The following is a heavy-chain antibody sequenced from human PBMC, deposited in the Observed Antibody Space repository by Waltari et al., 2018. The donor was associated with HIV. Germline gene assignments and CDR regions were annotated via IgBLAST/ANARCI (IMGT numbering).Heavy chain of an antibody. CDR2: INHSGST. J-gene: IGHJ3*02. D-gene: IGHD4-17*01. CDR1: GGSFSGYY. V-gene: IGHV4-34*01. CDR3: ARSPDYGDSNDAFDI. Sequence: QVQLQQWGAGLLKPSEPLSLTCAVHGGSFSGYYWSWIRQPPGKGLEWIGEINHSGSTNYNPALTRRVTISVDTSKIQFSLKLSSVTAADTAVYYCARSPDYGDSNDAFDIWSQGTMVTVSS.